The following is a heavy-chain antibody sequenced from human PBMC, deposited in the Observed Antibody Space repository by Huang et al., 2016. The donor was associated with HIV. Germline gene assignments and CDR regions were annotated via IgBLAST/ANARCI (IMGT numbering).Heavy chain of an antibody. CDR2: ISSVDGGRK. D-gene: IGHD2-21*01. CDR1: GFTFSSHA. V-gene: IGHV3-30-3*01. Sequence: QVLLVESGGGVVQPGRSLRLSCAASGFTFSSHAMHWVRQSPGKGLGWVEVISSVDGGRKYYGDSVKGRFTISRDNSNNTLYLQMNSLRPEDTAVYYCARDRSGDYYTLDVWGTGTTVIVSS. J-gene: IGHJ6*04. CDR3: ARDRSGDYYTLDV.